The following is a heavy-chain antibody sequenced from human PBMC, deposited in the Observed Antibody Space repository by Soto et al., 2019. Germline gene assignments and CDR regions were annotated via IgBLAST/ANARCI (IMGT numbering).Heavy chain of an antibody. V-gene: IGHV4-59*01. Sequence: PSETLSLTCTVSCGSIGNFYWSRIRQPPGKGLEWIGYIYYSGSTNYNPSLKSRVTISVDTSKNQFSLKLSSVTAADTAVYYCARGRSRSGDYFARYYYYGMDVWGQGTTVTVSS. J-gene: IGHJ6*02. CDR3: ARGRSRSGDYFARYYYYGMDV. D-gene: IGHD4-17*01. CDR1: CGSIGNFY. CDR2: IYYSGST.